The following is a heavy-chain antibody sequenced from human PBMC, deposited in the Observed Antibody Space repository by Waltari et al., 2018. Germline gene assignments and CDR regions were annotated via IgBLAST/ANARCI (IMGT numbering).Heavy chain of an antibody. CDR3: ATYIGASIGTAAFDV. J-gene: IGHJ3*01. D-gene: IGHD5-12*01. CDR1: GGSIITDRHY. CDR2: VSYNGAT. Sequence: QLQLQESGPGLLKPSETLSLTCSVSGGSIITDRHYWGWIRQPPGQGLEWIGTVSYNGATSSTPSLKRLVTLSRDTSKNQLSLTLGSVTATDTAVYYCATYIGASIGTAAFDVWGQGTLVSVSS. V-gene: IGHV4-39*01.